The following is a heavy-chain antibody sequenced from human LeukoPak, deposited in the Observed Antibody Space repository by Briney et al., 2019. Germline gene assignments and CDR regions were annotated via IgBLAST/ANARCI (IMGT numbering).Heavy chain of an antibody. J-gene: IGHJ4*02. D-gene: IGHD3-10*01. Sequence: GGSLRLSCAASGFSFDDFTMHWVRQAPGKGLEWVSGITWNGGTIDYADSVKGRFTISRDNAKNSLYLQMNSLRAEDTALYYCATRYASGPIADYWGQGTLVTVSS. CDR3: ATRYASGPIADY. CDR2: ITWNGGTI. CDR1: GFSFDDFT. V-gene: IGHV3-9*01.